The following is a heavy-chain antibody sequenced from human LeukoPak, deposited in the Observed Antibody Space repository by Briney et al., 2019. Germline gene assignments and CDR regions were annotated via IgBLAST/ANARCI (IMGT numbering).Heavy chain of an antibody. CDR1: PGSISGYY. CDR3: ARPSDCSSTSCPFGWFDP. V-gene: IGHV4-39*01. J-gene: IGHJ5*02. CDR2: IYDGRTT. D-gene: IGHD2-2*01. Sequence: SETLSLTCTVSPGSISGYYWSWIRQPPGKGLEWIGSIYDGRTTYYNPSLKSRVTISVDTSKNQFSLKLSSVTAADTAVYYCARPSDCSSTSCPFGWFDPWGQGTLVTVSS.